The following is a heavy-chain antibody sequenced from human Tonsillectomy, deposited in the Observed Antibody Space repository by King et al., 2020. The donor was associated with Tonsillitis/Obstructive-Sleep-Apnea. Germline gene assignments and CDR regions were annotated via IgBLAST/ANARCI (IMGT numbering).Heavy chain of an antibody. V-gene: IGHV3-48*03. Sequence: VQLVESGGGLVQPGGSLRLSCTASGFTFSTYEMNWVRQAPGKGLEWGSYISNSGTTIYYADSVKGRFTIPRDNAENSLSLQMNNLRAEDTAVYYCHAPYYPNDHWGQGTLVTVSS. CDR1: GFTFSTYE. CDR2: ISNSGTTI. D-gene: IGHD2-21*01. CDR3: HAPYYPNDH. J-gene: IGHJ4*02.